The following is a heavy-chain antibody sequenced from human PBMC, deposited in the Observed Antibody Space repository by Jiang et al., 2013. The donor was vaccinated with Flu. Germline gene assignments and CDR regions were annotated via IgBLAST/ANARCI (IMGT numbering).Heavy chain of an antibody. CDR3: ARDKIAAAGTEYYGMDV. Sequence: QTLSLTCAISGDSVSSNSAAWNWIRQSPSRGLEWLGRTYYRSKWYNDYAVSVKSRITINPDTSKNQFSLQLNSVTPEDTAVYYCARDKIAAAGTEYYGMDVWGQGTTVTVSS. V-gene: IGHV6-1*01. CDR1: GDSVSSNSAA. J-gene: IGHJ6*02. CDR2: TYYRSKWYN. D-gene: IGHD6-13*01.